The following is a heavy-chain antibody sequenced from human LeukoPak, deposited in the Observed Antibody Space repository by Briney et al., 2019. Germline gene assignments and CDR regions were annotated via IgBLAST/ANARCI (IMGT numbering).Heavy chain of an antibody. CDR2: VSGSGDNT. CDR1: GFRFASYA. Sequence: GGSLRLSCASSGFRFASYAKSWVRLAPGKGLEWVSAVSGSGDNTYYADSVKGRFTISRDNSKNTLYLQMNSLRAEDTAVYYCAKGDTDTMLRGITFDHWGQGTLVTVSS. V-gene: IGHV3-23*01. D-gene: IGHD3-10*01. CDR3: AKGDTDTMLRGITFDH. J-gene: IGHJ4*02.